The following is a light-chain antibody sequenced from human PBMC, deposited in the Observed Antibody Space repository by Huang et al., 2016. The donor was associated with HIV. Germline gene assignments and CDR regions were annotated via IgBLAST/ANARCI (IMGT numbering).Light chain of an antibody. J-gene: IGKJ1*01. CDR1: QRVSSW. CDR3: QQYNTYST. CDR2: KAS. V-gene: IGKV1-5*03. Sequence: DIQMSQSPSTLSASVGDRVTITCRASQRVSSWLAWYQKKPGKAPKLLIYKASTLERGVPSRFSGSGSGTEFTLTISSLEPDDFASYYCQQYNTYSTFGQGTKVEIK.